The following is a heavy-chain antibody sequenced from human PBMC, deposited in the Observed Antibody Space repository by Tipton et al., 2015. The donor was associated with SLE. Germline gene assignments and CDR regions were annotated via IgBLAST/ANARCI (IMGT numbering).Heavy chain of an antibody. V-gene: IGHV4-34*01. J-gene: IGHJ3*02. CDR2: INHSGST. CDR3: ARVYYPQGAFDI. Sequence: TLSLTCAVYGGSFSGYYWSWIRQPPGKGLEWMGEINHSGSTNYNPSLKSRVTISVDTSKNQFSLNLSSVTAADTAVYYCARVYYPQGAFDIWGQGTMVTVSS. CDR1: GGSFSGYY. D-gene: IGHD3-10*01.